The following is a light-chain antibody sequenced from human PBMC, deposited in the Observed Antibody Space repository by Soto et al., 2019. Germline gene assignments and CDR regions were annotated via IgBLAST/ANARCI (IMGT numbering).Light chain of an antibody. CDR3: QVWDDGSDHPWV. CDR1: NIGINS. Sequence: SYELTQSPSVSMAPGQTARITCGGANIGINSVHWYQQRPGQAPVLVVYDSDDRPSGISERFSGSNSGDTATLTISRVEAGDEADYYCQVWDDGSDHPWVFGGGTKVTVL. J-gene: IGLJ3*02. CDR2: DSD. V-gene: IGLV3-21*02.